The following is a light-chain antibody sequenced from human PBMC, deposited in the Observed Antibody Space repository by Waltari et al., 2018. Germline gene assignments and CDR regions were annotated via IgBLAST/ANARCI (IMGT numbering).Light chain of an antibody. Sequence: QSVVTHPPSASGTPGPVANIPCSGSLSNIGGNSANWYQHLPGAAPKLLIYSTFQRPSGVPDRFSGSRSDTSASLTISGLQSEDEADYYCGAWDDSRNGPVFGGGTKLTVL. CDR3: GAWDDSRNGPV. CDR1: LSNIGGNS. J-gene: IGLJ2*01. V-gene: IGLV1-44*01. CDR2: STF.